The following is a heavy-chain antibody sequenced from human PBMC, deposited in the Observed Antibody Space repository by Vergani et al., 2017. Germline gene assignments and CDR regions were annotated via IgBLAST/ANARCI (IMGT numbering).Heavy chain of an antibody. Sequence: QMQLVQSGAEVKKTGSSVKVSCKASGYTFTYRYLHWVRQAPGQALEWIGWITPFNGNTNYAQKFQDRVTITRDRSMSTAYMELSSLRSDDTAVYYCAREPPLTGFFDYWGQGTLVTVSS. CDR3: AREPPLTGFFDY. J-gene: IGHJ4*02. CDR2: ITPFNGNT. D-gene: IGHD1-14*01. CDR1: GYTFTYRY. V-gene: IGHV1-45*02.